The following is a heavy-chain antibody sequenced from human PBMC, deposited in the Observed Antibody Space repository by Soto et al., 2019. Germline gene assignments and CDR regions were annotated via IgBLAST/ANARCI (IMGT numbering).Heavy chain of an antibody. CDR2: VHDSGST. D-gene: IGHD6-13*01. CDR3: AKYRRTEAEGFTLDY. Sequence: PSETLSLTCSVSGDAISNYYWSWIRQTPGKGLEWIGCVHDSGSTDYNPSLKGRVTMSLHTSKSQFSLNLSSVTAADSATYYCAKYRRTEAEGFTLDYWGRGTLVTVSS. V-gene: IGHV4-59*03. J-gene: IGHJ4*02. CDR1: GDAISNYY.